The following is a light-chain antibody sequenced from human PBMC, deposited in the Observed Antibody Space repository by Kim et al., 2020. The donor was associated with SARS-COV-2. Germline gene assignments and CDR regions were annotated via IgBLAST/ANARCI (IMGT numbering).Light chain of an antibody. CDR2: KAS. CDR1: QSISNW. Sequence: DIQMTQSPSTLSASVGDRVTITCRASQSISNWLAWYQQKPGKAPKLLIYKASSLESGVPSRFSGSGSGTEFTLTISSLQPDDFATYYCQQYNSPSQTFGQGTKLEI. CDR3: QQYNSPSQT. V-gene: IGKV1-5*03. J-gene: IGKJ2*01.